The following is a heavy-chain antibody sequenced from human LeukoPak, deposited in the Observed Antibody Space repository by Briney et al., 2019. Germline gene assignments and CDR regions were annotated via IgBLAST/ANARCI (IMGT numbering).Heavy chain of an antibody. CDR1: GGSFSNYY. Sequence: SETLSLTCAVYGGSFSNYYWSWIRQPPGKGLEWIGEINHSGSTNYNPSLKSRVTISVDTYKNQFSLKLSSVTAADTAVYYCARGFSSSWYGDYWGQGTLVTVSS. V-gene: IGHV4-34*01. D-gene: IGHD6-13*01. CDR3: ARGFSSSWYGDY. CDR2: INHSGST. J-gene: IGHJ4*02.